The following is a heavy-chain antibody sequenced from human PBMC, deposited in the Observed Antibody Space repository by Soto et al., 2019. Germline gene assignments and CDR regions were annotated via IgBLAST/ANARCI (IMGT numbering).Heavy chain of an antibody. D-gene: IGHD3-22*01. J-gene: IGHJ4*02. Sequence: PSETLSLTCTLSGASINSANYYWSWIRHPPGNGLEWIGFIYYSGSTKYNPSLKSRVTISLDTSKNQISLNQTSVNASDTAGYYCTSDTSGYHPTYWGQGTLVTVSS. CDR2: IYYSGST. CDR1: GASINSANYY. CDR3: TSDTSGYHPTY. V-gene: IGHV4-61*01.